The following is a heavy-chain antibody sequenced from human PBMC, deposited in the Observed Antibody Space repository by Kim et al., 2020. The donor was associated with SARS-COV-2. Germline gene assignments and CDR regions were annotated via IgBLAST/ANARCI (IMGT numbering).Heavy chain of an antibody. Sequence: GGSLRLSCAASGFTFNNYGMTWVRQAPGKGLEWVSSYTGDGITDYSDFVKGRFTISRDNAKNVLSLQMNSLRVEDTAVYYCGEDHGAGGHFTDWGEGTLVTVSS. CDR2: YTGDGIT. D-gene: IGHD3-10*01. CDR1: GFTFNNYG. CDR3: GEDHGAGGHFTD. V-gene: IGHV3-23*01. J-gene: IGHJ4*02.